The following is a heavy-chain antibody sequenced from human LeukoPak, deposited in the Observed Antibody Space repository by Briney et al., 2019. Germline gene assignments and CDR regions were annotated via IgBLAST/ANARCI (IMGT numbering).Heavy chain of an antibody. J-gene: IGHJ4*02. CDR2: IIPIFGTA. CDR3: AREGGHGGYLDY. Sequence: SVKVSCKASGGTFSSYAISWVRQAPGQGLEWRGGIIPIFGTANYAQKFQGRVTITADKSTSTAYMELSSLRSEDTAVYYCAREGGHGGYLDYWGQGTLVTVSS. CDR1: GGTFSSYA. D-gene: IGHD3-10*01. V-gene: IGHV1-69*06.